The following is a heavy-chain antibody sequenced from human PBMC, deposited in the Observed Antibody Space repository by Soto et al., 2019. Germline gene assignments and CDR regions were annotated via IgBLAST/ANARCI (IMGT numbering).Heavy chain of an antibody. J-gene: IGHJ4*02. Sequence: GGSLRLSCAASGFTFDTYWMAWVRQAPGKGLEWVANMKHDGSERYYVDSVKGRFTISRDNTKNSLYLQMTSLRADDTAVYYCARTPYYDILADYWGQGTLVTVSS. CDR3: ARTPYYDILADY. D-gene: IGHD3-9*01. V-gene: IGHV3-7*03. CDR2: MKHDGSER. CDR1: GFTFDTYW.